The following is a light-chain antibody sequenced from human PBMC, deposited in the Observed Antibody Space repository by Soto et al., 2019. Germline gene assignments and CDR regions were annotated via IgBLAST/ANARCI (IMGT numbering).Light chain of an antibody. Sequence: DIQMTQSPSSLSASVGDRVTITCQASQNINNYLNWYQQKPGRAPKLLIYAASTLQSGVPSRFSGSGSGTDFTLTISSLQPEDVATYYCQKYNSAPWTFGQGTKVDNK. J-gene: IGKJ1*01. CDR2: AAS. CDR3: QKYNSAPWT. V-gene: IGKV1-27*01. CDR1: QNINNY.